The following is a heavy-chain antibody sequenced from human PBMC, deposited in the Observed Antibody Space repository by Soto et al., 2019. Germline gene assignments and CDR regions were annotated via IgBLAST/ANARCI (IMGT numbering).Heavy chain of an antibody. CDR2: IYYSGST. CDR1: GGSISSYF. D-gene: IGHD1-26*01. V-gene: IGHV4-59*08. Sequence: SETLSLTCTVSGGSISSYFWSWVRQPPGKGLEWIGYIYYSGSTNYNPSLKSRVTISVDTSKNQFSLKLSSVTAADTAVYYCAGHGSWTNSYYFDYWGQGTLVTVSS. J-gene: IGHJ4*02. CDR3: AGHGSWTNSYYFDY.